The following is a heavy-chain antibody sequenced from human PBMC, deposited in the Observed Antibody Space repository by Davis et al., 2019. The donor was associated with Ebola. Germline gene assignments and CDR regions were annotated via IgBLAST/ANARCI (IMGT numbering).Heavy chain of an antibody. V-gene: IGHV3-33*01. CDR3: ARNSVHGAFDI. J-gene: IGHJ3*02. CDR2: IWYDGSTK. CDR1: GFTFSSYG. Sequence: GESLKISCAASGFTFSSYGMRWVRQAPGKGLEWVAVIWYDGSTKYYADSVKGRFTISRDNSKNTLYLQMNSLRAEDTAVYYCARNSVHGAFDIWGQGTMVTVSS. D-gene: IGHD5-18*01.